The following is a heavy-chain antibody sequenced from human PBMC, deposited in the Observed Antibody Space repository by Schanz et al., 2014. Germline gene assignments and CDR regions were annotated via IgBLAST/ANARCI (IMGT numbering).Heavy chain of an antibody. CDR3: AKHVRSLTGNDY. CDR1: GFTFTTYA. CDR2: ISPTGSST. D-gene: IGHD3-9*01. Sequence: VHLVESGGGVVQPGRSLRLSCAASGFTFTTYAMTWVRQAPGKGLEWVSNISPTGSSTYYADSVKGRFIISRDNSKNTLYLQVNSLRAEDTAVYYCAKHVRSLTGNDYWGQGTLVTVSS. V-gene: IGHV3-23*04. J-gene: IGHJ4*02.